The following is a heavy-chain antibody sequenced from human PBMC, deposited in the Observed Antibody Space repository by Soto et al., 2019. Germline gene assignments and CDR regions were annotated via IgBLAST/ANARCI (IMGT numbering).Heavy chain of an antibody. CDR2: ITSNGDST. Sequence: PGGSLRLSCAAFGFDFNKYAMTWVRQAPGKGLQWVSSITSNGDSTYYADSVKGRFTTSRDNSKNTLYLQMNSLRADDTAVFYCAKDSPCYTTSPFYFDSWGQGTLVTVSS. V-gene: IGHV3-23*01. CDR1: GFDFNKYA. J-gene: IGHJ4*02. D-gene: IGHD2-2*02. CDR3: AKDSPCYTTSPFYFDS.